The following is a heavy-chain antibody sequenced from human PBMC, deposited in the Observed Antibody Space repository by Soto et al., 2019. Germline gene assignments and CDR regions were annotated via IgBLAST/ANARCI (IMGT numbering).Heavy chain of an antibody. J-gene: IGHJ6*02. CDR1: GFTFGDYA. D-gene: IGHD3-3*01. CDR3: TRVFDFWSGYYRNYYYYGMDV. CDR2: IRSKAYGGTT. V-gene: IGHV3-49*04. Sequence: QAXGSLRLSGTGSGFTFGDYAMSWVRQAPGKGLEWVGFIRSKAYGGTTEYAASVKGRFTISRDDSKSIAYLQMNSLKTEDTAVYYCTRVFDFWSGYYRNYYYYGMDVWGQGTTVTVPS.